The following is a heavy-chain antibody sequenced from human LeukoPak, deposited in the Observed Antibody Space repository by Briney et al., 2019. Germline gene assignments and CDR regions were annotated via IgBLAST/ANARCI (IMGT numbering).Heavy chain of an antibody. D-gene: IGHD2-15*01. CDR2: SYYNGNT. CDR1: GGSITNYY. J-gene: IGHJ5*02. CDR3: ARDQGEFCSGGSCYSWWFDP. Sequence: SETLSLTCTVSGGSITNYYWSWIRQPPGKGLEWIGFSYYNGNTNYNPSLKCRVTISVDMSKNHFSLRLSSVTAADTAVYYCARDQGEFCSGGSCYSWWFDPWGQGTLVTVSS. V-gene: IGHV4-59*12.